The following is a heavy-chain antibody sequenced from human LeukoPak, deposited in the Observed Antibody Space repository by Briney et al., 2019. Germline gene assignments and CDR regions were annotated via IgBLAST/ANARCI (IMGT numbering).Heavy chain of an antibody. CDR2: INSDGSST. V-gene: IGHV3-74*01. CDR1: GFTFSSYW. D-gene: IGHD2-15*01. Sequence: PGRSLRLSCAASGFTFSSYWMHWVRQAPGKGLVWVSRINSDGSSTSYADSVEGRFTISRDNAKNTLYLQMNSLRAEDTAVYYCARGYCSGGSCYSWDRSNWFDPWGQGTLVTVSS. J-gene: IGHJ5*02. CDR3: ARGYCSGGSCYSWDRSNWFDP.